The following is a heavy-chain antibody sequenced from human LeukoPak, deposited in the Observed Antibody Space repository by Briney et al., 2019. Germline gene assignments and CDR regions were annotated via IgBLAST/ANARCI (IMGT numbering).Heavy chain of an antibody. CDR3: ARLPYDEPDY. D-gene: IGHD3-3*01. CDR2: ISHSSGGT. CDR1: GYTFTYYY. Sequence: ASVKVSCKASGYTFTYYYVHWVRQAPGQGREWMGCISHSSGGTHYAQKFQGRVTMTRDTSITTAYMELSRLRSDDTAVYFCARLPYDEPDYWGQGTLVTVSS. J-gene: IGHJ4*02. V-gene: IGHV1-2*02.